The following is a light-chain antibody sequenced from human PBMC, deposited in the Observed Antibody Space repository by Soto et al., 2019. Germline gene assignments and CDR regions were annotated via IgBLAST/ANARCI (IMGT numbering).Light chain of an antibody. CDR2: AAS. J-gene: IGKJ1*01. CDR3: QQYNNWPPWT. Sequence: AILMTQSPSSFSASTGDRVTISCRASQGISSYLAWYQQKPGKAPKRLIYAASSLQSGVPARFSGSGSGTEFTLTISSLQSEDFAVDYCQQYNNWPPWTFGQGTKV. V-gene: IGKV1-8*01. CDR1: QGISSY.